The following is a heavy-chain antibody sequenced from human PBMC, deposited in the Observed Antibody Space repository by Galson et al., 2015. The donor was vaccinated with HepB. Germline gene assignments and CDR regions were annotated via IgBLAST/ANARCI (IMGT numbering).Heavy chain of an antibody. V-gene: IGHV1-69*13. CDR2: IIPIFGTA. CDR1: GGTFSSYA. D-gene: IGHD5-18*01. Sequence: SVKVSCKASGGTFSSYAISWVRQAPGQGLEWMGGIIPIFGTANYAQKFQGRVTITADESTSTAYMELSSLRSEDTAVYYCARGLREYSYGYGSFDPWGQGTLVTVSS. CDR3: ARGLREYSYGYGSFDP. J-gene: IGHJ5*02.